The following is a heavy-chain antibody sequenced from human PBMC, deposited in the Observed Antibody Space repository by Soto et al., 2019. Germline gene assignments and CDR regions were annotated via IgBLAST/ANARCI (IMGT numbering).Heavy chain of an antibody. J-gene: IGHJ2*01. D-gene: IGHD3-22*01. Sequence: XKMSCEASEYHXTRHWKHWVRQAPGQGLEWMGVINPSGDSRFYAQKIQVRVTMTRDTSTSAVSMELSSLRSEYTAVYYCERDNYYNSRGTKGWYFDLWGRGTLVPVSS. CDR1: EYHXTRHW. CDR2: INPSGDSR. V-gene: IGHV1-46*01. CDR3: ERDNYYNSRGTKGWYFDL.